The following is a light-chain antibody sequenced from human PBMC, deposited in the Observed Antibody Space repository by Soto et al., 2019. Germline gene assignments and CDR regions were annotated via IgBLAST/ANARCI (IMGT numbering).Light chain of an antibody. CDR3: QQYGSSRT. J-gene: IGKJ1*01. Sequence: EIVLTQSPGTLSLSPGERATLSCRASQSVRSNYLAWYQQKPGQAPSLLIYGASSRATGISDRFSGSGSGTDFTLNISRLEPEEFAVYYCQQYGSSRTFGQGTKVEIK. CDR2: GAS. CDR1: QSVRSNY. V-gene: IGKV3-20*01.